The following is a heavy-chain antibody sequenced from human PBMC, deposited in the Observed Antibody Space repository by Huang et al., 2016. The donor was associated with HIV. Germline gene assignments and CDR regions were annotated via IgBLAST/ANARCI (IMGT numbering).Heavy chain of an antibody. J-gene: IGHJ5*02. Sequence: DVQLVESGGGLVKPGGCLRLSGAASGFSFDSFAMHWVRRAPGKVLEWVASITAISSFKDSVVSLTCRFTVSRDNAKNSLYLQMNSLRPEDTAVYYCVRENYGSGSTLHWFDPWGQGTLVTVSS. CDR3: VRENYGSGSTLHWFDP. CDR1: GFSFDSFA. V-gene: IGHV3-21*01. CDR2: ITAISSFK. D-gene: IGHD3-10*01.